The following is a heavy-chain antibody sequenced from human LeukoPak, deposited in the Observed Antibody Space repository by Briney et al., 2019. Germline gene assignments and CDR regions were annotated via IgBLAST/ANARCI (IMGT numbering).Heavy chain of an antibody. CDR1: GGSFSGYY. CDR2: INHSGST. CDR3: ARAPLGYCSGGSCYGVDY. D-gene: IGHD2-15*01. V-gene: IGHV4-34*01. J-gene: IGHJ4*02. Sequence: PSETLSLTCAVYGGSFSGYYWSWIRQPPGKGLEWIGEINHSGSTNYNPSLKSRVTISVDTSKNQFSLKLSSVTAADTAVYYCARAPLGYCSGGSCYGVDYWGQGTLVTVSS.